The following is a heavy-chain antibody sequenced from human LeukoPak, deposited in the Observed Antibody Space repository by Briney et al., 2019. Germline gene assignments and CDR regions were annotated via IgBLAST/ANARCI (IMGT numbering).Heavy chain of an antibody. D-gene: IGHD3-22*01. J-gene: IGHJ4*02. Sequence: GGSLRLSCAASGFTFSSYWMTWVRQAPGKGLEWVANIKQDGSEKYYVDSVKGRFTISGDNAKNSLYLQMNSLRAEDTAVYYCARALYYYDSGAYYTFDYWGQGTLVTVSS. V-gene: IGHV3-7*01. CDR3: ARALYYYDSGAYYTFDY. CDR2: IKQDGSEK. CDR1: GFTFSSYW.